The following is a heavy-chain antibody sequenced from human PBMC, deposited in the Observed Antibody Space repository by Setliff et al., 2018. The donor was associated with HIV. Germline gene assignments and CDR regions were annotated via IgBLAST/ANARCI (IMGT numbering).Heavy chain of an antibody. Sequence: GSLRLSCAASGFTFNRFTMNWVRQAPGKGLEWVSSISSSSSYIYYADSVKGRFTISRDNAKNSLYLQMSSLRADDTAVYYCVREWVADPWGQGTLVTVSS. CDR3: VREWVADP. D-gene: IGHD1-26*01. CDR1: GFTFNRFT. J-gene: IGHJ5*02. V-gene: IGHV3-21*04. CDR2: ISSSSSYI.